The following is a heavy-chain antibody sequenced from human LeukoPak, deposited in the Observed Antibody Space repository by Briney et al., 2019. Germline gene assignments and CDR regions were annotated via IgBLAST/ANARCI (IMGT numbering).Heavy chain of an antibody. CDR2: IYTSGST. D-gene: IGHD3-22*01. V-gene: IGHV4-61*02. CDR3: ARGYYDSSGYYYVGVDY. CDR1: GGSISSGSYY. Sequence: SQTLSLTCTVSGGSISSGSYYWSWIRQPAGKGLEWIGRIYTSGSTNYNPSLKSRVTISVDTSKNQFSLKLSSVTAADTAVYYCARGYYDSSGYYYVGVDYWGQGTLVTVSS. J-gene: IGHJ4*02.